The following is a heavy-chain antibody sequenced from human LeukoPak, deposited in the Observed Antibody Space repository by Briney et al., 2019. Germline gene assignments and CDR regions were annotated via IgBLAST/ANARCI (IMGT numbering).Heavy chain of an antibody. CDR3: AKSRDSNTWYCFDY. J-gene: IGHJ4*02. CDR2: ITWNSGNI. CDR1: GFTFYDYA. D-gene: IGHD3-22*01. V-gene: IGHV3-9*01. Sequence: PGGSLRLSCAASGFTFYDYAMHWVRQAQGKGLEWVSGITWNSGNIAYADSVKGRFTISRDNAKNSLYLQMNSLRAEDAALYYCAKSRDSNTWYCFDYWGQGTLVTVSS.